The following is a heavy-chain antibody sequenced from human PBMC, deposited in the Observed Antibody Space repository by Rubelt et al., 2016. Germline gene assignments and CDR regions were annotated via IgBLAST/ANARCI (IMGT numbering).Heavy chain of an antibody. V-gene: IGHV3-48*02. Sequence: EVLLVESGGGLVQPGGSLRLSCAASGFTFSCYWMHWVRQAPGKALEWVSYISSSRSTIYYADSVKGRFTISRDNANNSLYLQMNSLRDEDTAVYYCATQGYCSSTSCYGAYWGQGTLVTVSS. CDR1: GFTFSCYW. J-gene: IGHJ4*02. CDR2: ISSSRSTI. CDR3: ATQGYCSSTSCYGAY. D-gene: IGHD2-2*01.